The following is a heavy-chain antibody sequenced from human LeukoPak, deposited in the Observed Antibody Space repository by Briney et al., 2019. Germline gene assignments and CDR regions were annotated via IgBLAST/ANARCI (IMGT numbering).Heavy chain of an antibody. V-gene: IGHV1-46*01. CDR1: GYTFTSYF. CDR3: ARDWDYYDQPRTSDPYYYYGMDV. J-gene: IGHJ6*02. Sequence: ASVKVSCKASGYTFTSYFMHWVRQAPGQGLEWMGIINPSGGSTSYAQKFQGRVTMTRDTSTSTVYMELSSLRSEDTAVYYCARDWDYYDQPRTSDPYYYYGMDVWGQGTTVTVSS. D-gene: IGHD3-22*01. CDR2: INPSGGST.